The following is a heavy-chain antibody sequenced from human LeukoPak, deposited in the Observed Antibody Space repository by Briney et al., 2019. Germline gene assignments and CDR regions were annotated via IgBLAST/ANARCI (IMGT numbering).Heavy chain of an antibody. J-gene: IGHJ4*02. D-gene: IGHD5-18*01. CDR2: ISSSSSTI. CDR1: GFTFSSYS. V-gene: IGHV3-48*01. CDR3: ARGQKYTSGYTVTELGSRYFDY. Sequence: GGSLRLSCAASGFTFSSYSMNWVRQAPGKGLEWVSYISSSSSTIYYADSVKGRFTISRDNAKNSLYLQMNSLRAEDTAVYYCARGQKYTSGYTVTELGSRYFDYWGQGTLVTVSS.